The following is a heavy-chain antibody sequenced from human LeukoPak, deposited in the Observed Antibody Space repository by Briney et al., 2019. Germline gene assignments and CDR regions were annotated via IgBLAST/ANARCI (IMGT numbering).Heavy chain of an antibody. D-gene: IGHD2-21*01. CDR2: IYFSGSV. CDR1: GDITHY. Sequence: SETLSLTCTVSGDITHYWGWIRQPPGKGLECIGSIYFSGSVYYNPFLRSRVTISLDTSKKQLSLKLNSVTAADTAIYYCAKHNGGGIVSYVAPGPPDYFDHWGQGALVTVSS. J-gene: IGHJ4*02. V-gene: IGHV4-39*01. CDR3: AKHNGGGIVSYVAPGPPDYFDH.